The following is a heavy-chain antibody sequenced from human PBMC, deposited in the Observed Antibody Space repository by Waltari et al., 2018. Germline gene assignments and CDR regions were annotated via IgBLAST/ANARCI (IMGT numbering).Heavy chain of an antibody. J-gene: IGHJ4*02. CDR2: IRYDGSNK. D-gene: IGHD1-1*01. Sequence: QVQLVESGGGVVQPGGSLRLSCAASGFTFSSYGMHWVRQAPGKGLEWVAFIRYDGSNKYYADSVKGRFTISRDNSKNTLFLQMNSLRAEDTAVYYCAKDLESPDDYWGQGTLVTVSS. V-gene: IGHV3-30*02. CDR1: GFTFSSYG. CDR3: AKDLESPDDY.